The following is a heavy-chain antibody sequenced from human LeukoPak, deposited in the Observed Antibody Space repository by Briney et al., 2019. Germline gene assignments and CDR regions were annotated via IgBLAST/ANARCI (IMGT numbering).Heavy chain of an antibody. D-gene: IGHD6-6*01. CDR1: GYTFTGHY. CDR2: MSPYSGTT. CDR3: ARAARGDYYMDV. J-gene: IGHJ6*03. V-gene: IGHV1-2*02. Sequence: ASVKVSCKASGYTFTGHYMHWVRQAPGQGLEWMGLMSPYSGTTYYAQKFQGRVTMTRDTSISTAYMELFSLTSGDTAVYYCARAARGDYYMDVWGKGTTVTVSS.